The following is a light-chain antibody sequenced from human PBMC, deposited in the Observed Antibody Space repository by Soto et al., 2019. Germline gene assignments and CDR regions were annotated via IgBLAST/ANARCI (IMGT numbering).Light chain of an antibody. Sequence: DLQMTQSPSSLSASLGDRVTITCRASQNINSHLNWYQQKPGKAPKVLIYAASRLQSGVPSRFSGSGSGTEFNLTISSLEPEDFATYYCQQSHITTLFTFGKGTKLEIK. V-gene: IGKV1-39*01. J-gene: IGKJ2*01. CDR1: QNINSH. CDR2: AAS. CDR3: QQSHITTLFT.